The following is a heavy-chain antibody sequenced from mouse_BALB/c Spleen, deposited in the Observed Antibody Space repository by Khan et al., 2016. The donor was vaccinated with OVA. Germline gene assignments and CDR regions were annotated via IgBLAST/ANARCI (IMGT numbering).Heavy chain of an antibody. CDR3: ARPPITTVVATSYWFFDV. J-gene: IGHJ1*01. CDR1: GFTFSTYA. Sequence: EVQLVESGGGLVKSGGSLKLSCAASGFTFSTYAMSWVRQTPEKRLEWVATISTGDTYTYYPDSVKGRFTISRDNAKNTLYLQMSSLRSEATAMYYCARPPITTVVATSYWFFDVWGAGTTVTVST. D-gene: IGHD1-1*01. V-gene: IGHV5-9-3*01. CDR2: ISTGDTYT.